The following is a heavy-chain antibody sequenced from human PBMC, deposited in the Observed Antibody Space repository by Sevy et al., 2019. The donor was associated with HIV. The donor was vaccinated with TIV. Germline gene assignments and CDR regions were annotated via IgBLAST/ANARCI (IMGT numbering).Heavy chain of an antibody. Sequence: ASVKVSCKASGYTFTGYYMHWVRQAPGQGLEWMGWINPNSGGTNYAQKFQGRVTMTRDTSISTAYMELSRLRSDDTAVYYCASDGYYDYVWGSYRYPAYFDYWGQGTLVTVSS. V-gene: IGHV1-2*02. D-gene: IGHD3-16*02. J-gene: IGHJ4*02. CDR1: GYTFTGYY. CDR3: ASDGYYDYVWGSYRYPAYFDY. CDR2: INPNSGGT.